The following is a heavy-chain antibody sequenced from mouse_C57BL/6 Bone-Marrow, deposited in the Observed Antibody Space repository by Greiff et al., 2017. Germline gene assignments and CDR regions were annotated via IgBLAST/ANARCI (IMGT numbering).Heavy chain of an antibody. J-gene: IGHJ3*01. Sequence: EVKLVESGGGLVQPGGSLKLSCAASGFTFSDYYMYWVRQTPEKRLEWVAYISNGGGSTYYPDTVQGRFTISRDNAKNTLYLQMSRLKSEDTAMYYCARQAVITTVVEGPGWFAYWGQGTLVTVSA. CDR3: ARQAVITTVVEGPGWFAY. D-gene: IGHD1-1*01. V-gene: IGHV5-12*01. CDR2: ISNGGGST. CDR1: GFTFSDYY.